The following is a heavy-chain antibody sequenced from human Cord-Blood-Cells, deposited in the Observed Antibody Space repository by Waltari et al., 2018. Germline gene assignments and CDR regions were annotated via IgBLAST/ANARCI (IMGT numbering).Heavy chain of an antibody. Sequence: EVQLVESGGGLVKRGGSLRLSCAASGFTFSSYSMNVVRQAPGKGRGGVSTISSSSSYLYYADSVKGRFTISRDNAKDSLYLQMNSLRAEDTAVYYCATELELHAVDIWGQGTMVTVSS. CDR3: ATELELHAVDI. V-gene: IGHV3-21*01. D-gene: IGHD1-7*01. J-gene: IGHJ3*02. CDR2: ISSSSSYL. CDR1: GFTFSSYS.